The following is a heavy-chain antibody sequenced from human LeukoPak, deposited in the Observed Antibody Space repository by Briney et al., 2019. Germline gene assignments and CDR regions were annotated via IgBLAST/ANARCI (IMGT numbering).Heavy chain of an antibody. V-gene: IGHV4-39*07. CDR1: GGSISSSSYF. CDR3: ARGPSYTGSSGWIRGYCYYGMDV. D-gene: IGHD6-19*01. Sequence: PSETLSLTCTVSGGSISSSSYFWGWIRQPPGKGLEWIGSIYYSGSTSYYNPSLKSRVTISVDTSKNQFSLKLSSVTAADTAVYYCARGPSYTGSSGWIRGYCYYGMDVWGQGTTVTVSS. J-gene: IGHJ6*02. CDR2: IYYSGSTS.